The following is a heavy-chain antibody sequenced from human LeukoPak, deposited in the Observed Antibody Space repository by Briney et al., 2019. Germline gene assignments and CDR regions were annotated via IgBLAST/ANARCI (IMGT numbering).Heavy chain of an antibody. CDR2: INAGNGNT. D-gene: IGHD6-19*01. CDR1: GHTFTSYA. Sequence: GASVKVSCKASGHTFTSYAMHWVRQAPGQRLEWMGWINAGNGNTKYSQKFQGRVTITRDTSASTAYMELSSLRSEDTAVYYCARPSGWWEHLGDYYGMDVWGQGTTVTASS. J-gene: IGHJ6*02. CDR3: ARPSGWWEHLGDYYGMDV. V-gene: IGHV1-3*01.